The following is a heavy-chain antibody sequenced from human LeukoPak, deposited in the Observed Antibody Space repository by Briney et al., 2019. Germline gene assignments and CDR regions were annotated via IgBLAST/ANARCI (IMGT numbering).Heavy chain of an antibody. J-gene: IGHJ6*03. Sequence: GGSLRLSCAASEFTFSSYGMSWVRQAPGKGLEWVSAISGSGGSTYYADSVMGRFTIYRDNATNTLFLQMNSLRADDTAVYYCARSTSHYYYYYMDVWGKGTTVTISS. V-gene: IGHV3-23*01. CDR2: ISGSGGST. CDR1: EFTFSSYG. CDR3: ARSTSHYYYYYMDV.